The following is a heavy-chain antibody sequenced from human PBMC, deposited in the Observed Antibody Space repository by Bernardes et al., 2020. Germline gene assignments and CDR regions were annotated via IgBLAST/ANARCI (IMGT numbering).Heavy chain of an antibody. Sequence: SETLSLTCTVSGGSISSYYWSWIRQPPGKGLEWIGYIYYSGSTNYNPSLKSRVTISVDTSKNQFSLKLSSVTAADTAVYYCARERYSSSWPLFDYWGQGTLVTVSS. CDR2: IYYSGST. V-gene: IGHV4-59*01. J-gene: IGHJ4*02. CDR3: ARERYSSSWPLFDY. CDR1: GGSISSYY. D-gene: IGHD6-13*01.